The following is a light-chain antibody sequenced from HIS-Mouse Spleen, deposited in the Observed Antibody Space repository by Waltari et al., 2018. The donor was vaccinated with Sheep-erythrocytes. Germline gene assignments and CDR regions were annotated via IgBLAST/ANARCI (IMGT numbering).Light chain of an antibody. CDR2: DVS. J-gene: IGLJ3*02. Sequence: QSALTQPRSVSGSPGQSVTISCTGTSSDVGGYNYVSWYQQHPGKAPKLMLYDVSKRPSGVPDRFSGSKSGNTASLTISGRQSEDEAYYDCCSYAGSYTWVFGGGTKLTVL. CDR3: CSYAGSYTWV. CDR1: SSDVGGYNY. V-gene: IGLV2-11*01.